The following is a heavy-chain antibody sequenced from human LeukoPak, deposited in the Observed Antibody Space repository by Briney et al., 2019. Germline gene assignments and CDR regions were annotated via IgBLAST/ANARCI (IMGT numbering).Heavy chain of an antibody. CDR3: ARSWAFDI. J-gene: IGHJ3*02. Sequence: SETLSLSCTVSGGSIRSSSYYWVCLRPRQGKELVSIGSIYYSGSSYYNSSLKSRVTISVDTSKDQFSLKLSAVTAADTAVYYCARSWAFDIWGQGTMVTVSS. CDR1: GGSIRSSSYY. V-gene: IGHV4-39*01. CDR2: IYYSGSS.